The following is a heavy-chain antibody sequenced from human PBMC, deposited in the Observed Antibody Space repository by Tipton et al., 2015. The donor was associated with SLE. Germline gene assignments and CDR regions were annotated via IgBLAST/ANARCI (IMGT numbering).Heavy chain of an antibody. J-gene: IGHJ1*01. CDR3: AKGLGYCSGGSCLFSEYFQH. CDR2: ISWNSGSI. CDR1: GFTFDDYA. V-gene: IGHV3-9*01. Sequence: SLRLSCAASGFTFDDYAMHWVRQAPGKGLEWVSGISWNSGSIGYADSVKGRFTISRDNAKNSLYLQMNSLRAEDTALYYCAKGLGYCSGGSCLFSEYFQHWGQGTLVTASS. D-gene: IGHD2-15*01.